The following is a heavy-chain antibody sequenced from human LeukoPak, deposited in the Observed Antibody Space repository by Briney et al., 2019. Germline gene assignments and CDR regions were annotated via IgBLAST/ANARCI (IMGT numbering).Heavy chain of an antibody. D-gene: IGHD3-22*01. J-gene: IGHJ4*02. V-gene: IGHV4-61*02. CDR1: GYSISSGYY. CDR2: IYTSGST. Sequence: KPPETLSLTCTVSGYSISSGYYWSWIRQPAGKGLEWIGRIYTSGSTNYNPSLKSRVTISVDTSKNQFSLKLSSVTAADTAVYYCARGLLEGYYDSSGYYYARKYTTSCFDYWGQGTLVTVSS. CDR3: ARGLLEGYYDSSGYYYARKYTTSCFDY.